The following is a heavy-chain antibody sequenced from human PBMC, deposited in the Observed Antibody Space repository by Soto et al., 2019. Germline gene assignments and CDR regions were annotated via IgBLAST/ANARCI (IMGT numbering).Heavy chain of an antibody. V-gene: IGHV3-15*07. Sequence: PGGSLRLSCAASGLTFSNAWMTWVRQAPGKGLEWVGRIKSKTDGGTTDYAAPVKGRFAISRDDSKNTLYLQMNSLKTEDTAVYYCTTDGYYDSSGYPPGSDYWGQGTLVTGTS. CDR2: IKSKTDGGTT. D-gene: IGHD3-22*01. J-gene: IGHJ4*02. CDR1: GLTFSNAW. CDR3: TTDGYYDSSGYPPGSDY.